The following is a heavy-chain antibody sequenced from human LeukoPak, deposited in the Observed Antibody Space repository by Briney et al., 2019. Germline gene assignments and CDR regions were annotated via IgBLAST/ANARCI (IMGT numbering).Heavy chain of an antibody. CDR3: ARVRIVAAIDC. Sequence: SLRLSCAASGFTFSSHWMSWVCQAPGKGLEWVANINQDGSEKYYVDSVKGRFTISRDNAKNSLYLQMNSLRAEDAAVYYCARVRIVAAIDCWGQGTLVTVSS. D-gene: IGHD5-12*01. V-gene: IGHV3-7*03. CDR2: INQDGSEK. J-gene: IGHJ4*02. CDR1: GFTFSSHW.